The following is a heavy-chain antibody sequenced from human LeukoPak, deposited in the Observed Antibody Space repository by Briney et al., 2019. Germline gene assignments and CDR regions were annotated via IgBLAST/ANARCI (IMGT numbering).Heavy chain of an antibody. D-gene: IGHD2-2*01. J-gene: IGHJ6*03. CDR1: GFTFSSYG. Sequence: PGGSLRLSCAASGFTFSSYGMHWVRQAPGKGLEWVAVISYDGSNKYYADSVKGRFTISRDNSKNTLYLQMNSLRAEDTAVYYCARDAVSAAIGYYYYYMDVWGKGTTVTVSS. V-gene: IGHV3-30*03. CDR2: ISYDGSNK. CDR3: ARDAVSAAIGYYYYYMDV.